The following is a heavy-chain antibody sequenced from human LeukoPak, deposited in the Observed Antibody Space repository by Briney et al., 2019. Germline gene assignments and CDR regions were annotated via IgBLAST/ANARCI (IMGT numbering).Heavy chain of an antibody. CDR1: GGTFSSYA. D-gene: IGHD2-8*01. CDR3: ARQDCTNGVCYWGWFDP. V-gene: IGHV1-69*04. Sequence: SVKVSCKASGGTFSSYAISWVRQAPGQGLEWMGRIIPIFVITNYAQKFQGRVTITADKSTSTAYMELSSLRSEDTALYYCARQDCTNGVCYWGWFDPWGQGTLVTVSS. CDR2: IIPIFVIT. J-gene: IGHJ5*02.